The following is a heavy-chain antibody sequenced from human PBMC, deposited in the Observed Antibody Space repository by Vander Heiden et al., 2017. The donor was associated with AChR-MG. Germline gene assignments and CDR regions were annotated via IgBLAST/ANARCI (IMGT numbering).Heavy chain of an antibody. CDR3: GRLVAYDNSGYSLVGGRFFDY. CDR2: LYYSGST. J-gene: IGHJ4*02. Sequence: QLQLQESGPGLVKPSETLSLTCTVPRGSIRSSSYYWGWLRHPPGKGLEWIGSLYYSGSTYYNPSLKSRVTISVETSRNQFSLSLSSVTAADTAVYYCGRLVAYDNSGYSLVGGRFFDYWGQGILVTISS. V-gene: IGHV4-39*01. D-gene: IGHD3-22*01. CDR1: RGSIRSSSYY.